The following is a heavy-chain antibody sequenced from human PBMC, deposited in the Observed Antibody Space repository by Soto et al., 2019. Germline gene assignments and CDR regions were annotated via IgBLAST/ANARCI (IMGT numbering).Heavy chain of an antibody. CDR1: GFTFRSYA. Sequence: VQLVESGGVVVQPGRSLRLSCAASGFTFRSYAMHWVRQGPGKGLAWVAVISYDGNKKYYADSVKGRFTISRDNSKNTLYLQMNSLRAEDTAVYSCAKVGYCGAGTCYSPSPFVDYWGQGTLVTVSS. J-gene: IGHJ4*02. CDR2: ISYDGNKK. CDR3: AKVGYCGAGTCYSPSPFVDY. V-gene: IGHV3-30-3*01. D-gene: IGHD2-15*01.